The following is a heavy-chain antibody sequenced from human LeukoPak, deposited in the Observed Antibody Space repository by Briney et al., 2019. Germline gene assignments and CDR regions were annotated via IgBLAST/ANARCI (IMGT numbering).Heavy chain of an antibody. D-gene: IGHD2-21*02. Sequence: PGGSLRLSCAASGFTFNNYAMTWVRQAPGKGLEWVSVVSGSGDNTNYADSVKGRFTISRDNSKNTLFLQMNSLRTEDTAVYYCVREDTPATANYWGQGTLVTISS. V-gene: IGHV3-23*01. J-gene: IGHJ4*02. CDR3: VREDTPATANY. CDR1: GFTFNNYA. CDR2: VSGSGDNT.